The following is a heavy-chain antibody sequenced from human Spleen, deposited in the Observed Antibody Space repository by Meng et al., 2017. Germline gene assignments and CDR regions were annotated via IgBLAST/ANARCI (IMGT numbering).Heavy chain of an antibody. CDR3: ARIGSAYDRGLFDY. CDR2: IKQDGSEK. V-gene: IGHV3-7*01. Sequence: GESLKISCAASGFYFNNAWMTWVRQAPGKGLEWVANIKQDGSEKYYVDSVKGRFTISRDNAKNSLYLQMNSLRAEDTAVYYCARIGSAYDRGLFDYWGQGTLVTVSS. CDR1: GFYFNNAW. D-gene: IGHD5-12*01. J-gene: IGHJ4*02.